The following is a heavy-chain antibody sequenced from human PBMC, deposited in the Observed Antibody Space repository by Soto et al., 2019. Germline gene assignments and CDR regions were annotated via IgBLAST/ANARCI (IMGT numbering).Heavy chain of an antibody. J-gene: IGHJ4*01. CDR2: IYYSGST. Sequence: SETLSLTCTVSGGSISSGSYYWIWIRQPPGEGLEYIGYIYYSGSTNYNPSLKSRVTISVDTSKNQFSLKLSSVTAADTAVYYCATYAAGIPVDYWGHGTLVTVSS. V-gene: IGHV4-61*01. CDR3: ATYAAGIPVDY. CDR1: GGSISSGSYY. D-gene: IGHD2-2*01.